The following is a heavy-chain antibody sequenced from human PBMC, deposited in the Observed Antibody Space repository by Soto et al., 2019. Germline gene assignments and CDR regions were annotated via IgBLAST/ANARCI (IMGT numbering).Heavy chain of an antibody. Sequence: GGSLRLSCAASGFTVSSNYMSWVRQAPGKGLEWVSVIYSGGSTYYADSVKGRFTVSRDNSKNTLYLQMNSLRAEDTAVYYCARDLGYSNYLNFDYWGQGTLVTVSS. J-gene: IGHJ4*02. D-gene: IGHD4-4*01. CDR1: GFTVSSNY. CDR3: ARDLGYSNYLNFDY. V-gene: IGHV3-53*01. CDR2: IYSGGST.